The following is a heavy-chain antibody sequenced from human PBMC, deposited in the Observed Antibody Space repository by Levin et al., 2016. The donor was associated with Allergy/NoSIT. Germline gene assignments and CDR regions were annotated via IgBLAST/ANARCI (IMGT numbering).Heavy chain of an antibody. Sequence: WIRQPPGKGLEWIGYIYYSGSTYYNPSLKSRVTISVDTSKNQFSLKLSSVTAADTAVFYCARDRGSGRNYYYGMDVWGQGTTVTVSS. D-gene: IGHD3-10*01. V-gene: IGHV4-31*02. CDR2: IYYSGST. CDR3: ARDRGSGRNYYYGMDV. J-gene: IGHJ6*02.